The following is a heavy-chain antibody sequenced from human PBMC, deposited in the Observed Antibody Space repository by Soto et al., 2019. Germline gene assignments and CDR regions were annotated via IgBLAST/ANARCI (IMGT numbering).Heavy chain of an antibody. CDR2: ISAYNGNT. CDR3: ARGTYSSSWPYYYYYGMDV. Sequence: ASVKVSCKASGYTFTSYGISWVRQAPGQGLEWMGWISAYNGNTNYAQKLQGRVTMTTDTSTSTAYIELRSLRSDDTAVYYCARGTYSSSWPYYYYYGMDVWGQGTTVTVSS. V-gene: IGHV1-18*01. J-gene: IGHJ6*02. D-gene: IGHD6-13*01. CDR1: GYTFTSYG.